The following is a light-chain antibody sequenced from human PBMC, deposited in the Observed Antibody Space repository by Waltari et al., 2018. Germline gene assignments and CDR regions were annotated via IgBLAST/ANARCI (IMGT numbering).Light chain of an antibody. CDR3: LQGTHWPHT. CDR1: QSLVYGDGINY. V-gene: IGKV2-30*01. J-gene: IGKJ2*01. Sequence: DVVMTQSAPPLPVPLGQPASISCRSLQSLVYGDGINYVDWFQQRPGQSPRRLIYQASNRDSGVPDRFSGSGSGTDFTLKISRVEAADVGVYYCLQGTHWPHTFGQGTKLEIK. CDR2: QAS.